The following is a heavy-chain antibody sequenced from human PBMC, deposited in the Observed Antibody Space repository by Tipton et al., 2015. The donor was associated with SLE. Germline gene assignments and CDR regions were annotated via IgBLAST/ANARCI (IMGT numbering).Heavy chain of an antibody. CDR1: GYTFTGYY. J-gene: IGHJ4*02. Sequence: QLVQSGAEVKKPGASVKVSCKASGYTFTGYYMNWVRQAPGQGLEWMGWINPNSGGTNYAQKFQGRVTVTRDTSISTTYMELSTLSSDDTAVYYCARAPVSGEDYWGQGTLVTVSS. CDR2: INPNSGGT. D-gene: IGHD7-27*01. CDR3: ARAPVSGEDY. V-gene: IGHV1-2*02.